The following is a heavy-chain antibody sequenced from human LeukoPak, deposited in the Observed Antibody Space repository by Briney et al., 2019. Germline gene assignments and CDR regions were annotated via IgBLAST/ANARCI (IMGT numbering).Heavy chain of an antibody. Sequence: PSETLSLTCTVSGGSISSGDYYWSWIRQPPGKGLEWIGYIYYSGSTYYNPSLKSRVTISVDTSKNQFSLKLSSVTAADTAVYYCARYDSSGYYNDAFDTWGQGTMVTVSS. CDR1: GGSISSGDYY. CDR2: IYYSGST. V-gene: IGHV4-30-4*01. J-gene: IGHJ3*02. CDR3: ARYDSSGYYNDAFDT. D-gene: IGHD3-22*01.